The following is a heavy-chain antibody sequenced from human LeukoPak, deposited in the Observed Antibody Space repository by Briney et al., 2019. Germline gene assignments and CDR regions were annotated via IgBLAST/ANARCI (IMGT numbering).Heavy chain of an antibody. V-gene: IGHV3-15*01. J-gene: IGHJ4*02. CDR2: IKSKNDGGTT. CDR3: TTESSGISYWDY. CDR1: GFTFSSYA. D-gene: IGHD3-22*01. Sequence: GGSLRLSCAASGFTFSSYAMNWVRQAPGKGLEWVGRIKSKNDGGTTDYAAPVKGRFTISRDDSKNTLYLQMDSLKTEDTALYYCTTESSGISYWDYWGQGTLVTVSS.